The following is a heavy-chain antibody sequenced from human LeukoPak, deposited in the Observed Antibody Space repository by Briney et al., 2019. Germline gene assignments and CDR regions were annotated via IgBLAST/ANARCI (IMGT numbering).Heavy chain of an antibody. D-gene: IGHD5-18*01. Sequence: SETLSLTCSVSGDSIGRGSYYWGWIRQPAGKAPEWIGRIFNTGSTSYNPSLKSRVTISVDTSKNQFSLNLRSVTAADTAVYYCARDICGYNYGCFDSWGQGTLVTVSS. V-gene: IGHV4-61*02. J-gene: IGHJ4*02. CDR1: GDSIGRGSYY. CDR2: IFNTGST. CDR3: ARDICGYNYGCFDS.